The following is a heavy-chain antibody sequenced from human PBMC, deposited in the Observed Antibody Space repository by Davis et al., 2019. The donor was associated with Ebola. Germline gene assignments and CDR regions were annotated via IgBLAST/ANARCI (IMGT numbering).Heavy chain of an antibody. CDR2: TYYKSKWYN. CDR3: ARMKWNPRYFDY. V-gene: IGHV6-1*01. Sequence: HSQTLSLTCVISGDSVSGSSGAWNWIRQSPSRGLEWLGRTYYKSKWYNDYAVSVKSRITINPDTSKNQLSLQLNSVTPEDTAVYYCARMKWNPRYFDYWGPGILVTVSS. D-gene: IGHD1-1*01. J-gene: IGHJ4*02. CDR1: GDSVSGSSGA.